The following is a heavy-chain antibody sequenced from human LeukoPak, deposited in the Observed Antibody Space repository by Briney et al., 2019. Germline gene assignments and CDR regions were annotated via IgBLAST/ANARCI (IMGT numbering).Heavy chain of an antibody. CDR2: ISGSGGST. D-gene: IGHD3-10*01. Sequence: GGSLRLSCAASGFTFSSYGMSWVRQAPGKGLEWVSAISGSGGSTYYADSVKGRFTISRDNSKNTLYLQMNSLRAEDTAVYYCAKDQPKVRGVIRLDAFDIWGQGTMVTVSS. CDR3: AKDQPKVRGVIRLDAFDI. J-gene: IGHJ3*02. V-gene: IGHV3-23*01. CDR1: GFTFSSYG.